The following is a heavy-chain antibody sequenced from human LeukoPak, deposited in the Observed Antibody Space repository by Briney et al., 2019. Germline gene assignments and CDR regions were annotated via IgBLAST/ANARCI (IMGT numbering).Heavy chain of an antibody. V-gene: IGHV3-43*01. CDR3: AKGRYCSSTSCPNYFDY. Sequence: PGGSLRLSCAASGFTFDDYTMPWVRQAPGKGLEWVSLISWDGGSTYYADSVKGRFTISRDNSKNSLYLQMNSLRTEDTALYYCAKGRYCSSTSCPNYFDYWGQGTLVTVSS. CDR2: ISWDGGST. J-gene: IGHJ4*02. CDR1: GFTFDDYT. D-gene: IGHD2-2*01.